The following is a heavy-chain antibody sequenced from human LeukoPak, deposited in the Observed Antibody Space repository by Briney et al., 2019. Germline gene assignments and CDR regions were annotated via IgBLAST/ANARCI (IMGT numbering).Heavy chain of an antibody. J-gene: IGHJ6*03. CDR2: IYTSGST. Sequence: SETQSLTCAVSGYTISSGYYWGWIRQPPGKGLEWIGRIYTSGSTNYNPSLKSRVTISVDTSKNQFSLKLSSVTAADTAVYYCARGARLPLYYYYYYMDVWGKGTTVTVSS. CDR3: ARGARLPLYYYYYYMDV. V-gene: IGHV4-38-2*01. D-gene: IGHD6-6*01. CDR1: GYTISSGYY.